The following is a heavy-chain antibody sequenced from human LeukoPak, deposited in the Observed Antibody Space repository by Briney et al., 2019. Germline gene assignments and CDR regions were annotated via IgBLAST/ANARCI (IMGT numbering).Heavy chain of an antibody. CDR3: ARSRGYSYGTTFLDY. D-gene: IGHD5-18*01. V-gene: IGHV4-59*08. CDR1: GGSISSYY. Sequence: SETLSLTCTVSGGSISSYYWSWVRQPPGKRLEWIGYIYYIGSTNYNPSLKCRVTISVDTSKNQFSLKLSSVTAADTAVYYCARSRGYSYGTTFLDYWGQGTLVTVSS. J-gene: IGHJ4*02. CDR2: IYYIGST.